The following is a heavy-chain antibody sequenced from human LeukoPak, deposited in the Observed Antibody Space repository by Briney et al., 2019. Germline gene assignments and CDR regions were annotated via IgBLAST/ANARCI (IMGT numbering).Heavy chain of an antibody. D-gene: IGHD5-12*01. J-gene: IGHJ3*02. CDR2: IYTSGST. CDR1: GGSISSYY. CDR3: ARDRDGYDEGDAFDI. V-gene: IGHV4-4*07. Sequence: SETLSLTCTVSGGSISSYYWSWIRQPAGKGLEWIGRIYTSGSTNYNSSLKSRVTMSVDTSKNQFSLKLSSVTAADTAVYYCARDRDGYDEGDAFDIWGQGTMVTVSS.